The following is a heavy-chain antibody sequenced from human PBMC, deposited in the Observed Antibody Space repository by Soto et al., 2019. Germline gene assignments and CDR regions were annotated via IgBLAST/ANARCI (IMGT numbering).Heavy chain of an antibody. CDR2: ITDSGDDT. CDR3: ATLGSSSWSPHYYFDY. Sequence: EVQLLESGGGLVQPGGSLRLSCAASGFTFNNYAMGWVRQAPGKGMEWVSAITDSGDDTYYVDSVKGRFTISRNISKSTLYLQITSLRAEDTAIYYCATLGSSSWSPHYYFDYWGQGTLVTVSS. CDR1: GFTFNNYA. V-gene: IGHV3-23*01. J-gene: IGHJ4*02. D-gene: IGHD6-13*01.